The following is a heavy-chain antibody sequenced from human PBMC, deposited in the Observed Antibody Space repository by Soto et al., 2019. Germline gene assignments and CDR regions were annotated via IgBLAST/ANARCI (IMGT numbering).Heavy chain of an antibody. J-gene: IGHJ5*02. CDR3: VRDGTKTLREWLGT. V-gene: IGHV4-4*07. Sequence: PSETLSLTCTVSGASISGFYWSWIRKSAGKGLEWIGRIYATGTTDYNPSLKSRVMMSVDTSKKQFSLKLRSVTAADTAVYYCVRDGTKTLREWLGTWGQGISVTVSS. D-gene: IGHD1-1*01. CDR1: GASISGFY. CDR2: IYATGTT.